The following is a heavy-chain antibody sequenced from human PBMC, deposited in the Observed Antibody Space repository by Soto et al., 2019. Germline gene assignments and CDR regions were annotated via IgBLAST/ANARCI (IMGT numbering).Heavy chain of an antibody. V-gene: IGHV1-69*13. CDR3: ARDRVTIFGVEIYGMDV. Sequence: ASVKVSCKASGGTFSSYAISWVRQAPGQGLEWMGGIIPIFGTANYAQKFQGRVTITADESTSTAYMELSSLRSEDTAVYYRARDRVTIFGVEIYGMDVWGQGTTVTVSS. CDR2: IIPIFGTA. D-gene: IGHD3-3*01. CDR1: GGTFSSYA. J-gene: IGHJ6*02.